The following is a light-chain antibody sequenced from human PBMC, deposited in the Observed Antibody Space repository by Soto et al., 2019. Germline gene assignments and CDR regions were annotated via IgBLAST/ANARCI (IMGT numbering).Light chain of an antibody. CDR1: GSNIGAGYD. CDR2: SNN. J-gene: IGLJ2*01. V-gene: IGLV1-40*01. Sequence: QSVLTQPPSVSGAPGQRVTISCTGSGSNIGAGYDVHWYQHLPGTAPKLLIYSNNQRPSGVPDRFSGSKSGTSASLAISGLQSEDEADYYCAAWDDSLNGVVFGGGTKLTVL. CDR3: AAWDDSLNGVV.